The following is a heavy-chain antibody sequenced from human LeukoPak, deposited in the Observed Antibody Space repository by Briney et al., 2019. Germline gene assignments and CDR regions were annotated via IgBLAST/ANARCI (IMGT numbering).Heavy chain of an antibody. D-gene: IGHD3-10*01. CDR2: ISYDGSNK. J-gene: IGHJ6*02. Sequence: GGALRLFCAASGFTFSSYAMQWGRQAPGKGLEWGAVISYDGSNKYYADSVKGRFTISRDNSKNTLYLQMNSLRAEDTAVYYCAREEVRGAREYYYGMDVWGQGTTVTVSS. CDR1: GFTFSSYA. CDR3: AREEVRGAREYYYGMDV. V-gene: IGHV3-30-3*01.